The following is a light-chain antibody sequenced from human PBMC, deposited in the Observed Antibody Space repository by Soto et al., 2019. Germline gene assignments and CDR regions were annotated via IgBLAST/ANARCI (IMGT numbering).Light chain of an antibody. CDR3: QSYDSSLSGSV. CDR1: SSNIGAHYY. J-gene: IGLJ3*02. Sequence: QSVLTQPPSVSGAPGQRVTISCTVSSSNIGAHYYIHWYQQLPGTAPKLLIYGNSNRPSGVPDRFSGSKSGTSASLAITGLQAEDEADSYCQSYDSSLSGSVFGGGTKLTVL. CDR2: GNS. V-gene: IGLV1-40*01.